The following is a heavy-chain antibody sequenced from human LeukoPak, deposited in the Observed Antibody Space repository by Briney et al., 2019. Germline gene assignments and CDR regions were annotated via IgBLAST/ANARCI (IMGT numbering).Heavy chain of an antibody. CDR3: ARRGSPDAFDI. CDR1: YTFTSYG. CDR2: IIPIFGTA. D-gene: IGHD3-16*01. J-gene: IGHJ3*02. V-gene: IGHV1-69*05. Sequence: SVKVSCKADYTFTSYGISWVRQAPGQGLEWMGGIIPIFGTANYAQKFQGRVTITTDESTSTAYMELSSLRSEDTAVYYCARRGSPDAFDIWGQGTMVTVSS.